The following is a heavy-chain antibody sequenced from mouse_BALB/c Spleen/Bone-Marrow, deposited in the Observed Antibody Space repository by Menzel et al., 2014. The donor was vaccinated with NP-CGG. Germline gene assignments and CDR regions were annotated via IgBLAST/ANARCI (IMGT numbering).Heavy chain of an antibody. Sequence: DVKLQESGGGLVQPGGSLKLSCAASGFDFSRYWMSWVRQAPGKGLEWIGEINPGSSTINYTPSLRDKLIISRDNAKNALFLQMSKVRSEDTALYYCARLGYYGGFAYWGQGTLVTVSA. CDR2: INPGSSTI. CDR3: ARLGYYGGFAY. D-gene: IGHD2-3*01. J-gene: IGHJ3*01. CDR1: GFDFSRYW. V-gene: IGHV4-1*02.